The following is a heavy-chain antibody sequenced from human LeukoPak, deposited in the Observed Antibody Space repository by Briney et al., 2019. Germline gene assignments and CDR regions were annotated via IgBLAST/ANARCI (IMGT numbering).Heavy chain of an antibody. J-gene: IGHJ5*02. CDR2: IYTSGST. V-gene: IGHV4-61*02. CDR3: ARGPPLFDP. CDR1: GGSISSGSYY. Sequence: SSETLSLTCTVSGGSISSGSYYWSWIRQPAGKGLEWIGRIYTSGSTNYNPSLKSRVTISVDTSKNQFSLKLSSVTAADTAVYYCARGPPLFDPWGQGTLVAVSS.